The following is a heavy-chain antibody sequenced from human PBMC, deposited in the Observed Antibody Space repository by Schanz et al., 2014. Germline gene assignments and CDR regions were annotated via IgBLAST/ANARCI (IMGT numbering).Heavy chain of an antibody. V-gene: IGHV3-30*14. CDR2: ISNDGSDE. CDR1: GFTFSRYA. Sequence: VQLVESGGGVVQPGRSVRLSCAASGFTFSRYAMHWVRQAPGKGLEWVAVISNDGSDEHYADSVKGRFTFSRDSSKNTVYLQMDSLRADDTSVYYCARGRGYIIGQWGQGILVTVSS. D-gene: IGHD3-10*01. J-gene: IGHJ4*02. CDR3: ARGRGYIIGQ.